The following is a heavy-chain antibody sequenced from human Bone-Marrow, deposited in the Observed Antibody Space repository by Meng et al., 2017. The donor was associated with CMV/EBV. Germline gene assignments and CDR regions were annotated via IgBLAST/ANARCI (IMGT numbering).Heavy chain of an antibody. CDR2: ISYDGSNK. D-gene: IGHD6-13*01. V-gene: IGHV3-30-3*01. Sequence: LSLTCAASGFTFSSYAMHWVRQAPGKGLEWVAVISYDGSNKYYADSVKGRFTISRDNSKNTLYLQMNSLRAEDTAVYYCAREGGPIAAAGTFHYWGQGTLVTVSS. CDR3: AREGGPIAAAGTFHY. CDR1: GFTFSSYA. J-gene: IGHJ4*02.